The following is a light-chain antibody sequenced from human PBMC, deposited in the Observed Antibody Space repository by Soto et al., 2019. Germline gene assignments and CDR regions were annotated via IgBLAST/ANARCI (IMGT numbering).Light chain of an antibody. CDR2: AAS. Sequence: DVQLTQSPSSLSASVGDRVTITCPASQRVNNYLNWYQHKPGKAPKLLIHAASSLQTGVPPRFGGSASGTNFTLAISGLQTEDFATYYCQQSYITPWTFGQGTKVEIK. CDR1: QRVNNY. J-gene: IGKJ1*01. V-gene: IGKV1-39*01. CDR3: QQSYITPWT.